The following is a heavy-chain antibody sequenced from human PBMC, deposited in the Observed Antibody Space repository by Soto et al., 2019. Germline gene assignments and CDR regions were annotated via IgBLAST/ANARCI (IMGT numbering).Heavy chain of an antibody. CDR2: IGTAGDT. V-gene: IGHV3-13*01. CDR3: ARGALGVAGIENFDY. D-gene: IGHD6-19*01. J-gene: IGHJ4*02. CDR1: GFTFSSYD. Sequence: EVQLVESGGGLVQPGGSLRLSCAASGFTFSSYDMHWVRQATGKGLEWVSAIGTAGDTYYPGSVKGRFTISRENAKNSLYLQMNSLRAGDTAVYYCARGALGVAGIENFDYWGQGTLVTVSS.